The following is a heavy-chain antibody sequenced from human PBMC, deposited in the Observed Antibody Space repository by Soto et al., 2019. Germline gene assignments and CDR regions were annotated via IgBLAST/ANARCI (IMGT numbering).Heavy chain of an antibody. V-gene: IGHV1-69*06. Sequence: QEQLVQSGAEVKKPGSSVKVSCKASGGTFSYGISWVRRAPGQGLEWMGGIIPLSGTIKSAQQFQGRVTMTADISTNTAYMELSSLRSGDTAVYYCARQGFSGSYYAYWGQGTLVTVSS. CDR1: GGTFSYG. J-gene: IGHJ4*02. D-gene: IGHD1-26*01. CDR2: IIPLSGTI. CDR3: ARQGFSGSYYAY.